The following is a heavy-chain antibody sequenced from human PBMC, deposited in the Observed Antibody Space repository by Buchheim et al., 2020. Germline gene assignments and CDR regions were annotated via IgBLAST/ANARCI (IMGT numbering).Heavy chain of an antibody. D-gene: IGHD4-23*01. J-gene: IGHJ4*02. CDR2: ISSSGDII. CDR1: GFSFSTYE. CDR3: VGPDGYGGKSGFDF. V-gene: IGHV3-48*03. Sequence: EVQLVESGGGLVQPGGSLRLSCAASGFSFSTYEMHWVRQTPGKGLEWVSHISSSGDIIFYAGSVGGRFTISRDNAQNSLYLQMDSLSVEDTGVYYCVGPDGYGGKSGFDFWGPGTL.